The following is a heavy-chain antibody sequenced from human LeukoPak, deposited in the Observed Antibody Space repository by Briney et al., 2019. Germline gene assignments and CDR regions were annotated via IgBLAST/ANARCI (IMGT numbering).Heavy chain of an antibody. Sequence: GEPLKTSSKGSEYSSTSYWIGWVGQLPGKGLEWMGIIYPDDSDTRYSPSFQGQVTISADKCISTAYLQWSSLKASDTAMYYCAIGNYDILTGLPYYFDYWGEGTLVTVSS. D-gene: IGHD3-9*01. CDR1: EYSSTSYW. V-gene: IGHV5-51*01. CDR3: AIGNYDILTGLPYYFDY. CDR2: IYPDDSDT. J-gene: IGHJ4*02.